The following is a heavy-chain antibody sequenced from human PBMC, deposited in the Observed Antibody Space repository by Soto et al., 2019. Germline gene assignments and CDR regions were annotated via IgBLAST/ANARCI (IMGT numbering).Heavy chain of an antibody. D-gene: IGHD3-3*01. CDR1: GYSFTSYW. CDR3: ARRPRVVIRYYYYGMDV. V-gene: IGHV5-10-1*01. Sequence: GESLKISCXGSGYSFTSYWISWVRQMPGKGLEWMGRIDPSDSYTNYSPSFQGHVTISADKSISTAYLQWSSLKASDTAMYYCARRPRVVIRYYYYGMDVWGQGTTVTVSS. J-gene: IGHJ6*02. CDR2: IDPSDSYT.